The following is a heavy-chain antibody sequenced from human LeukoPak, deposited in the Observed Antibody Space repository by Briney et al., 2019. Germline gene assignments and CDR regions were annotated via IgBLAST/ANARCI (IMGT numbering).Heavy chain of an antibody. Sequence: VASVKVSCKASGYTFTSYDINWVRQATGQGLEWMGGMNPNSGNTGYAQKFQGRVTMTRNTSIGTAYMELSSLRSEDTAVYYCARVGLGYHGSGRYYNHYWGQGTLVTVSS. V-gene: IGHV1-8*01. D-gene: IGHD3-10*01. CDR1: GYTFTSYD. CDR3: ARVGLGYHGSGRYYNHY. CDR2: MNPNSGNT. J-gene: IGHJ4*02.